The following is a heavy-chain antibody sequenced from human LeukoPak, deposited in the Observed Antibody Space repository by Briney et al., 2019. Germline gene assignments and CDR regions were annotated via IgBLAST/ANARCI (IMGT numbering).Heavy chain of an antibody. CDR2: ISYDGSNK. CDR3: AREPKNYDFWSGYSYFDY. CDR1: GSTFSSYA. D-gene: IGHD3-3*01. V-gene: IGHV3-30-3*01. Sequence: GRSLGLSCAASGSTFSSYAMHWVRQAPGKGLEWVAVISYDGSNKYYADSVKGRFTISRDNSKNTLYLQMNSLRAEDTAVYYCAREPKNYDFWSGYSYFDYWGQGTLVTVSS. J-gene: IGHJ4*02.